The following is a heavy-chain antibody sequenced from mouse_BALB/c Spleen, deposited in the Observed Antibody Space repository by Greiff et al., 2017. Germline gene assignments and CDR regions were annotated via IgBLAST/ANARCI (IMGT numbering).Heavy chain of an antibody. J-gene: IGHJ3*01. Sequence: EVKLQESGPGLVKPSQSLSLTCSVTGYSITSGYYWNWIRQFPGNKLEWMGYISYDGSNNYNPSLKNRISITRDTSKNQFFLKLNSVTTEDTATYYCSLYYGYAWFAYWGQGTLVTVSA. CDR1: GYSITSGYY. V-gene: IGHV3-6*02. CDR2: ISYDGSN. CDR3: SLYYGYAWFAY. D-gene: IGHD1-2*01.